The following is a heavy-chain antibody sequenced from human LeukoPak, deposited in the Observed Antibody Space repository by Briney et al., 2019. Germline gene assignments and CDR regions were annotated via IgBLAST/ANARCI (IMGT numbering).Heavy chain of an antibody. J-gene: IGHJ4*02. V-gene: IGHV1-69*01. D-gene: IGHD2-15*01. Sequence: SVKVSCKASGGTFSSYAISWVRQAPGQGLEWMGGIIPIFGTANYAQKFQGRVTITADEYTSTAYMELSSLRSDDTAVYYCARGEEYCSGGSCRLFDYWGQGTLVTVSS. CDR1: GGTFSSYA. CDR2: IIPIFGTA. CDR3: ARGEEYCSGGSCRLFDY.